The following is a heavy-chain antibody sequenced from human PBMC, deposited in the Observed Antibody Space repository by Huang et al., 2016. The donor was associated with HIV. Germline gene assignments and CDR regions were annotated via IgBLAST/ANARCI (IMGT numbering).Heavy chain of an antibody. CDR1: GFTFRDHP. V-gene: IGHV3-30*14. CDR2: ISFDGRNK. J-gene: IGHJ4*02. CDR3: ARDTTTVAGLDF. Sequence: QVQLVESGGGVVQPGRSLRLSCAVSGFTFRDHPMHWVRQAPGKGLGWVAVISFDGRNKFYADFVRGRFTIYRDNSKNILYLQLNSLTPADTSIYYCARDTTTVAGLDFWGQGALVTVSS. D-gene: IGHD6-19*01.